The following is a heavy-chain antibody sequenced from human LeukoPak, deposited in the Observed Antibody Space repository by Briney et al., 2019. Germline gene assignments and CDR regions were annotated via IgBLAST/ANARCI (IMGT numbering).Heavy chain of an antibody. CDR2: INWNGGST. J-gene: IGHJ4*02. D-gene: IGHD1-26*01. V-gene: IGHV3-20*04. Sequence: GGTLRLSCAASGFTFSSYGMSWVRQAPGKGLEWVSGINWNGGSTGYADSVKGRFTISRDNAKNSLSLQMNRLRAEDTAVYFCAREGSQSASGTYPGNDWGQGTLVTVSP. CDR3: AREGSQSASGTYPGND. CDR1: GFTFSSYG.